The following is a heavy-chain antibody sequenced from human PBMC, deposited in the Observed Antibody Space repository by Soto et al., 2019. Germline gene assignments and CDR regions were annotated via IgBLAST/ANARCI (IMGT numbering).Heavy chain of an antibody. D-gene: IGHD3-16*01. CDR2: IYYSGST. J-gene: IGHJ5*02. Sequence: LSLTCTVSGGSISSYYWSWIRQPPGKGLEWIGYIYYSGSTNYNPSLKSRVTISVDTSKNQFSLKLSSATAADTAVYYCALGDTNWFDPWGQGTLVTVSS. V-gene: IGHV4-59*01. CDR3: ALGDTNWFDP. CDR1: GGSISSYY.